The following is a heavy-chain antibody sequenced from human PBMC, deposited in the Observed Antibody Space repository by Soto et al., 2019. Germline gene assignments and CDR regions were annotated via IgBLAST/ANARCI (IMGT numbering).Heavy chain of an antibody. D-gene: IGHD5-12*01. CDR1: GFTFSTYG. J-gene: IGHJ4*02. CDR3: ASQSSEWLLFAS. Sequence: PGGSLRLSCAASGFTFSTYGMHWVRQAPGKGLEWVAVISFDGNIQYYADSVKGRFTISRDNAKNSLYLQMNSLRAEDTAVYYCASQSSEWLLFASWGQGTLVTVSS. V-gene: IGHV3-30*03. CDR2: ISFDGNIQ.